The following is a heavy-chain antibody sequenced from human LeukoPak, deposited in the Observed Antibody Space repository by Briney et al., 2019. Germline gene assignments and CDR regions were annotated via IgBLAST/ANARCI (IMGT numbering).Heavy chain of an antibody. D-gene: IGHD3-10*01. CDR1: GYTFTSYA. CDR3: ARSITMVRGVVVGY. Sequence: ASVKVSCKASGYTFTSYAMHWVRQAPGQRLEWMGWINAGNGNTKYSQKFQGRVTITRDTSASTAYMELSSLRSEDTAVYYCARSITMVRGVVVGYWGQGPLVTVSS. V-gene: IGHV1-3*01. J-gene: IGHJ4*02. CDR2: INAGNGNT.